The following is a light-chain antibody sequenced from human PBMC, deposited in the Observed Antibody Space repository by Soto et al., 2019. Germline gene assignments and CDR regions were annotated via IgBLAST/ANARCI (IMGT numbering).Light chain of an antibody. CDR2: DAF. CDR3: QQYGRSPGFFT. Sequence: EIVLTQSPGTLSLSPGERATLSCRASQSVSNTYLVWYQQQPGRARRLLIYDAFSRATGIPDRFSGSGSGTDLTLTISRLEPEDFAVYYCQQYGRSPGFFTFGPGTKVDIK. J-gene: IGKJ3*01. CDR1: QSVSNTY. V-gene: IGKV3-20*01.